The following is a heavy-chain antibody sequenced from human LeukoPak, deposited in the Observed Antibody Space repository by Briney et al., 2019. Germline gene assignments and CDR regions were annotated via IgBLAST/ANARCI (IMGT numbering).Heavy chain of an antibody. Sequence: SSETLSLTCTVSGGSITTYYWSWIRQPPGKGLEWIGYIYYSGSTNYDPSLKSRVTISLDTSKNQFSLKLRSVTAADTAVYYCARGSAQGWFDPWGQGTLVTVSS. V-gene: IGHV4-59*01. CDR3: ARGSAQGWFDP. J-gene: IGHJ5*02. CDR2: IYYSGST. CDR1: GGSITTYY.